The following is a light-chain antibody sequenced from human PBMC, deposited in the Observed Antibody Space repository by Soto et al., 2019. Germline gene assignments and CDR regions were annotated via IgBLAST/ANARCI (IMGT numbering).Light chain of an antibody. J-gene: IGKJ5*01. CDR3: QQRSDWRIT. V-gene: IGKV3-11*01. CDR1: QSFSDY. Sequence: EIVLTQSPATLSLSPGERATLSCSSSQSFSDYLAWYQQKPGQPPRLLIYDISNRATGIPARFSGSGSGTDFTLTISSLEPEDFAVYYCQQRSDWRITFGQGTRLENK. CDR2: DIS.